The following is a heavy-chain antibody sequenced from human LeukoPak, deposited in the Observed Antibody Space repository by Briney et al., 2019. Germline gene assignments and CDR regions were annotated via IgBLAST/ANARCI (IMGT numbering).Heavy chain of an antibody. V-gene: IGHV3-23*01. D-gene: IGHD6-19*01. CDR3: AKEEAVAGTGHY. J-gene: IGHJ4*02. CDR2: ISGSGGST. Sequence: GGSLRLSCAASGFTFSSYAMNWVRQAPGKGLEWVSAISGSGGSTYYADSVKGRFTISRDNSKNTLHLQMNSLRAEDTAVYYCAKEEAVAGTGHYWGQGTLVTVSS. CDR1: GFTFSSYA.